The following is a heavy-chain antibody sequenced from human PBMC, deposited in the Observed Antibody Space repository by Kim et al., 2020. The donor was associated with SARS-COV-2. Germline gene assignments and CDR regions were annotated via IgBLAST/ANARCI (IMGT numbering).Heavy chain of an antibody. CDR3: ATHLSRSVVSR. J-gene: IGHJ4*02. V-gene: IGHV3-48*04. CDR2: ISTSSSSK. Sequence: GGSLRLSCAASGFIFSNSAMNWVRQAPGKGLEWVSYISTSSSSKYYADSVKGRFTISRDDAKNSVSLQMNSLRAEDTAVYYCATHLSRSVVSRCGQGIL. D-gene: IGHD3-16*01. CDR1: GFIFSNSA.